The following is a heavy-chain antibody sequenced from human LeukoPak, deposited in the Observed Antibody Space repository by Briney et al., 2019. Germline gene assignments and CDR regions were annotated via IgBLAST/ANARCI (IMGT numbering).Heavy chain of an antibody. CDR2: ISYDGSYK. V-gene: IGHV3-30*04. CDR3: AREPSYYDSGGPFDS. J-gene: IGHJ4*02. D-gene: IGHD3-22*01. CDR1: GFTFNSYT. Sequence: GGSLRLSCAASGFTFNSYTIHWVRQAPGKGLEWVALISYDGSYKYYADSVKGRFTISRDNSKNTLYLQMNSLRAEDTAVYYCAREPSYYDSGGPFDSWGQGTLVTVSS.